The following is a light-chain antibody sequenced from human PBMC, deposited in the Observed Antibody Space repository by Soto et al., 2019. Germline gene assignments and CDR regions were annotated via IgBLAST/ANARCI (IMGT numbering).Light chain of an antibody. Sequence: DIQMTQSPSTLSASVGDRVTITCRASQTISSWLAWYQQKPGKAPKFLIYQASNLQSGVPSRFSGSGSGTEFTLTISSLQPDDFATYYCQHYNSYPWAFGQGTKVDIK. V-gene: IGKV1-5*03. CDR2: QAS. CDR3: QHYNSYPWA. J-gene: IGKJ1*01. CDR1: QTISSW.